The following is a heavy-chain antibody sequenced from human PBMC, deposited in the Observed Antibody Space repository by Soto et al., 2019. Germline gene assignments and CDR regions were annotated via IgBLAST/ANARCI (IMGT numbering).Heavy chain of an antibody. V-gene: IGHV3-30-3*01. J-gene: IGHJ4*02. CDR1: GFTFSSYA. Sequence: QVQLVESGGGVVQPGRSLRLSCAASGFTFSSYAMHWVRQAPGKGLEWVAVISYDGSNKYYADSVKGRFTISRDNSKNTLYLHMNSLRAEDTAVDYCARDNRDFRFLEWSYYFDFWGQGTLVTVSS. CDR3: ARDNRDFRFLEWSYYFDF. CDR2: ISYDGSNK. D-gene: IGHD3-3*01.